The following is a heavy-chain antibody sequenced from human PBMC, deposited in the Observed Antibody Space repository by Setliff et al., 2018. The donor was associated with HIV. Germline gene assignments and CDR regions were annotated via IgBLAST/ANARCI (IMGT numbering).Heavy chain of an antibody. CDR3: TTEDPWLRFGH. J-gene: IGHJ5*02. V-gene: IGHV3-15*01. CDR2: IKNRPAGGTT. CDR1: GFTFNNAW. Sequence: GGSLRLSCAASGFTFNNAWVNWVRQAPGRGLEWVGRIKNRPAGGTTEYAAPVKGRFTISRDDSKTTLYLQMNSLKTEDTAVYYCTTEDPWLRFGHWGQGTLVTVSS. D-gene: IGHD5-12*01.